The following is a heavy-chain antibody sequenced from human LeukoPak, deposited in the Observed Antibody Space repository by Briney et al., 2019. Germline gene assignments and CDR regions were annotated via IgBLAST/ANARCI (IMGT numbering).Heavy chain of an antibody. D-gene: IGHD3-22*01. CDR1: GFTFINYA. CDR2: RSDDGSAQ. CDR3: AKDRDPYSSGTWDS. Sequence: GGSLRLSCVASGFTFINYAMSWVRQAPGKGLEWVAVRSDDGSAQHYADSVRGRFTISRDNSKNTLSLQMNSLRPEDTAMYFCAKDRDPYSSGTWDSWGQGTLVIVSS. V-gene: IGHV3-30*18. J-gene: IGHJ1*01.